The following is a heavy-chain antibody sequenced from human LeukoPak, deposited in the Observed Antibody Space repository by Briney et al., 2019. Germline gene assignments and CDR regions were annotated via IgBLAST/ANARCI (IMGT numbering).Heavy chain of an antibody. CDR3: ARRGRDCSSTSCYYHFDY. D-gene: IGHD2-2*01. J-gene: IGHJ4*02. CDR1: GGSFSGYY. CDR2: INHSGST. V-gene: IGHV4-34*01. Sequence: SETLSLTCAVYGGSFSGYYWSWIRQPPGKGLEWIGEINHSGSTNYNPSLKSRVTISVDTSKNQFSLKLSSVTAADTAVYYCARRGRDCSSTSCYYHFDYWGQGTLVTVSS.